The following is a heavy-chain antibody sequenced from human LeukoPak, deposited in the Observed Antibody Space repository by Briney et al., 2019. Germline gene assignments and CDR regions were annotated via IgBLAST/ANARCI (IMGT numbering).Heavy chain of an antibody. V-gene: IGHV3-33*01. CDR3: ASYGSGSRFYY. CDR2: IWYDGSNK. Sequence: PGRSLRLSCAASGFTFSSYGMHWVRQAPGKGLEWVAVIWYDGSNKYYADSVKGRFTISRDNSKNTLYLQLNSLRAEDTAVYYCASYGSGSRFYYWGQGTLVTVSS. D-gene: IGHD3-10*01. CDR1: GFTFSSYG. J-gene: IGHJ4*02.